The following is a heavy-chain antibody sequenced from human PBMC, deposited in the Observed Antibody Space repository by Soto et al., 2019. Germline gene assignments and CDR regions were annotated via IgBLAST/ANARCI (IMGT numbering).Heavy chain of an antibody. V-gene: IGHV1-18*01. D-gene: IGHD6-13*01. CDR3: AREPRIAAAGNHWFGP. Sequence: ASVKVSCKASGYTFTSYGISWVRQAPGQGLEWMGWISAYNGNTNYAQKLQGRVTMTTDTSTSTAYMELRSLRSDDTAVYYCAREPRIAAAGNHWFGPWGQGTLVTVSS. CDR2: ISAYNGNT. CDR1: GYTFTSYG. J-gene: IGHJ5*02.